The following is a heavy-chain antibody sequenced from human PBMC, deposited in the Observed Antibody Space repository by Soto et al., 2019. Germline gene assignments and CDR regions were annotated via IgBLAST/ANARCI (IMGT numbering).Heavy chain of an antibody. CDR1: GFTFSTYA. V-gene: IGHV3-23*01. CDR2: ISGSGDRT. J-gene: IGHJ4*02. CDR3: AKDGAYSSSLLYYFDY. Sequence: EVQLLESGGGLVQPGGSLRLSCAASGFTFSTYAMNWVRQAPGKGLEWVSAISGSGDRTYYADSVRGRFTISKDSSKNTLYLQMNSLRAEDTAVYYCAKDGAYSSSLLYYFDYWGQGTLVTVSS. D-gene: IGHD6-6*01.